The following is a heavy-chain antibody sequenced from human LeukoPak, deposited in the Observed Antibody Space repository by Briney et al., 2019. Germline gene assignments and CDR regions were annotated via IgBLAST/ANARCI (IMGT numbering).Heavy chain of an antibody. V-gene: IGHV3-23*01. J-gene: IGHJ4*02. D-gene: IGHD5-24*01. CDR1: GFTFSSYG. CDR3: AKGLRRWLQLVVDY. CDR2: ISGSGGST. Sequence: PGGSLRLSCAASGFTFSSYGMSWVRQAPGKGLEWVSAISGSGGSTYYADSVKGRFTISRDNSKNTLYLQMNSLRAEDTAVYYCAKGLRRWLQLVVDYWGQGTLVTVSS.